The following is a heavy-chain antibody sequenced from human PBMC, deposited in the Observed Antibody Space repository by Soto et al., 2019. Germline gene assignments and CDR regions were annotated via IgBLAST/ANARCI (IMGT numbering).Heavy chain of an antibody. CDR1: GDTFTNFG. V-gene: IGHV1-18*01. CDR3: ATVLRGVVNWFDP. D-gene: IGHD3-10*01. Sequence: HLVQSGPEVKKPGASITVSCKTSGDTFTNFGLSWVRQAPGQGLEWMGWIATYNSHRNYAQKFQGRLTLTTDTSTSTAYMELKSLRYDDTAVYYCATVLRGVVNWFDPWGQGTLVPVSS. CDR2: IATYNSHR. J-gene: IGHJ5*02.